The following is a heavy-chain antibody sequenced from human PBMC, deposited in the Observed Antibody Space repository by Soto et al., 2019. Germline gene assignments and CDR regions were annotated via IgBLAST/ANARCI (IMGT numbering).Heavy chain of an antibody. D-gene: IGHD3-3*01. J-gene: IGHJ6*02. Sequence: SETLSLTCAVYGGSFSGYYWSWIRQPPVKGLEWIGEINHSGSTNYNPSPKSRVTISVDTSKNQFSLKLSSVTAADTAVYYCARAPVAGLRFLEWLFPYGMDVWGQGTTVTVSS. CDR2: INHSGST. V-gene: IGHV4-34*01. CDR3: ARAPVAGLRFLEWLFPYGMDV. CDR1: GGSFSGYY.